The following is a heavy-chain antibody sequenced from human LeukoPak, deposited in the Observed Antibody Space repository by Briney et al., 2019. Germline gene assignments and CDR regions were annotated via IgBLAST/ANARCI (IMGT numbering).Heavy chain of an antibody. Sequence: LSLTCAVYGGSFSGYYWSWIRQAPGKGLEWVSYISSSGSTIYYADSVKGRFTISRDNAKNSLYLQMNSLRAEDTAVYYCASSILWFGPRFDYWGQGTLVTVSS. CDR3: ASSILWFGPRFDY. J-gene: IGHJ4*02. CDR1: GGSFSGYY. CDR2: ISSSGSTI. V-gene: IGHV3-11*01. D-gene: IGHD3-10*01.